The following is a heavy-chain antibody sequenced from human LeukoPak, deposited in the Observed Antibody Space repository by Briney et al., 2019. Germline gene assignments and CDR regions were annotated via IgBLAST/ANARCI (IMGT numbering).Heavy chain of an antibody. D-gene: IGHD4-17*01. CDR1: GFTFSSYS. CDR3: ARDTTVNWFDP. J-gene: IGHJ5*02. CDR2: ISSSSSYI. Sequence: GGSLRLSCAASGFTFSSYSMNWVRQAPGKGLEWVSSISSSSSYIYYADSVKGRFTISRDNAKNSLYLQMNSLRAGDTAVYYCARDTTVNWFDPWGQGTLVTVSS. V-gene: IGHV3-21*01.